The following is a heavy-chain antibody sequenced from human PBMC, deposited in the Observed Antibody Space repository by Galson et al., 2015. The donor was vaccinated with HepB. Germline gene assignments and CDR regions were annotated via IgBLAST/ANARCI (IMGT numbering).Heavy chain of an antibody. J-gene: IGHJ3*02. V-gene: IGHV1-69*13. D-gene: IGHD6-19*01. CDR2: IIPIFGTA. CDR3: ARGRQYSSGSPGDAFDI. Sequence: SVKVSCKASGYTFTSYGISWVRQAPGQGLEWMGGIIPIFGTANYAQKFQGRVTITADESTSTAYMELSSLRSEDTAVYYCARGRQYSSGSPGDAFDIWGQGTMVTVSS. CDR1: GYTFTSYG.